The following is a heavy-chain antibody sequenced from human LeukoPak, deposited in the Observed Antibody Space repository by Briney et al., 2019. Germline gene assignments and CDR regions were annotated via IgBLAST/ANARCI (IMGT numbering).Heavy chain of an antibody. Sequence: AGGSLRLSCAASGFTFSSYPMNWVRQAPGKGLEWVAVISYDSFSKYYADSVKGRFTISRDDSKNTLYLQMNSLRPEDTAMYYCARDPLGLWFDYWGQGTLVTVSS. D-gene: IGHD5-18*01. J-gene: IGHJ4*02. V-gene: IGHV3-30*04. CDR1: GFTFSSYP. CDR3: ARDPLGLWFDY. CDR2: ISYDSFSK.